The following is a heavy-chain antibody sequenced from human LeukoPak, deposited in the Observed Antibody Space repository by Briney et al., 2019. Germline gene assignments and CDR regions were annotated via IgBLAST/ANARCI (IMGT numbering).Heavy chain of an antibody. Sequence: GASVKVSCKASGYTFTGYYMHWARQAPGQGLEWMGWINPNSGGTNYAQKFQGRVTMTRDTSISTAYMVLSRLRSDDTAVDYWSRVGPIYGSGSYYNGEIDYWGQGTLVTVSS. CDR1: GYTFTGYY. V-gene: IGHV1-2*02. D-gene: IGHD3-10*01. J-gene: IGHJ4*02. CDR2: INPNSGGT. CDR3: SRVGPIYGSGSYYNGEIDY.